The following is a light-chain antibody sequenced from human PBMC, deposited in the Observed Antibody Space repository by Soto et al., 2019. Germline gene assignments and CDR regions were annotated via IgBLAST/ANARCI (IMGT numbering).Light chain of an antibody. CDR3: QQHGSWPQT. Sequence: EIVLKKSPGTLSLSTGERATLSCRASQSVSSSYLAWYQQKPGQAPGLLIYGASSRATGIPDRFSGSGSGTDFTLTISRLEPEDFAVYYCQQHGSWPQTFGQGTKVDIK. CDR2: GAS. V-gene: IGKV3-20*01. J-gene: IGKJ1*01. CDR1: QSVSSSY.